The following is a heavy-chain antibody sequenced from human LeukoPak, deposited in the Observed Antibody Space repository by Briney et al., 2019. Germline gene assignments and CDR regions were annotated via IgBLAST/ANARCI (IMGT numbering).Heavy chain of an antibody. CDR3: ARGPGDNSGYPQAPDY. CDR2: ISPTSGNT. D-gene: IGHD3-22*01. CDR1: AYTFTNYY. V-gene: IGHV1-46*01. J-gene: IGHJ4*02. Sequence: ASVKVSCKASAYTFTNYYIHWVRQAPGQGLEWMGIISPTSGNTDYAHEFQGRITMTRDTSTTTVYMELSGLRSEDTAVYYCARGPGDNSGYPQAPDYWGQGTLVTVSS.